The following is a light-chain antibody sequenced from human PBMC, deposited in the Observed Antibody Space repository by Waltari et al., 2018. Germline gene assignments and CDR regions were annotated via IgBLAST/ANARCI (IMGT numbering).Light chain of an antibody. CDR3: QQYGSSPT. V-gene: IGKV3-20*01. CDR2: GTS. Sequence: EIVLTQSPGTLSLSPGERATLSCRASQSVSSSYLAWYQQKSGQAPRLLTYGTSSRSTGIPDRFSGSGSGTDFTLTISILEPEDFAVYYCQQYGSSPTFGQGTRLEIK. J-gene: IGKJ5*01. CDR1: QSVSSSY.